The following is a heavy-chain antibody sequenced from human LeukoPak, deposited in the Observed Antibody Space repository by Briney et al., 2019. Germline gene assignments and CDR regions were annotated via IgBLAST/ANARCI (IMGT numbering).Heavy chain of an antibody. CDR1: VYTFTSYD. CDR3: ARGLRMVRGVIIPRGLYWFDP. Sequence: ASVKVSCKASVYTFTSYDINWVRQATGQGLEWMGWMNPNSGNTGYAQKFQGRVTMTRNTSISTAYMELSSLRSEDTSVYYCARGLRMVRGVIIPRGLYWFDPWGQGTLVTVSS. V-gene: IGHV1-8*01. D-gene: IGHD3-10*01. CDR2: MNPNSGNT. J-gene: IGHJ5*02.